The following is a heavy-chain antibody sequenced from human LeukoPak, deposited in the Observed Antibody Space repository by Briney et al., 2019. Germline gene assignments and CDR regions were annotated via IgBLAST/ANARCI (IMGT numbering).Heavy chain of an antibody. CDR3: AKRTTSSSGFDY. Sequence: GGSLRLSCAASGFTFRNYAMSWVRQAPGKGLEWVSGITKGGTTYYADSVKGRLTISRDNSKNTLHLQIISLRTEDTALYHCAKRTTSSSGFDYWGQGTLVTVSS. D-gene: IGHD2-2*01. J-gene: IGHJ4*02. CDR2: ITKGGTT. CDR1: GFTFRNYA. V-gene: IGHV3-23*01.